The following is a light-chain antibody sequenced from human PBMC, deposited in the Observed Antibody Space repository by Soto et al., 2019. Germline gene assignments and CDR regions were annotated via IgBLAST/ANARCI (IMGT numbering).Light chain of an antibody. V-gene: IGLV2-8*01. Sequence: QSALTQPPSASGSPGQSVTISCTGTSSDVGGYNYVSWYQQHPGKAPKLMIYEVSKRPPGVPDRFSGSKSGNTASLTVSGLQAEDEADYYCSSYAGSNILFGTGTKLTVL. CDR1: SSDVGGYNY. CDR3: SSYAGSNIL. CDR2: EVS. J-gene: IGLJ1*01.